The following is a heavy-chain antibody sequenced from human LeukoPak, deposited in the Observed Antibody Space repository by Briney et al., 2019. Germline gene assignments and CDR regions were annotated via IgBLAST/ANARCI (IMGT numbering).Heavy chain of an antibody. J-gene: IGHJ4*02. CDR2: IYTSGST. CDR1: GGSISTGSYY. Sequence: PSQTLSLTCIVSGGSISTGSYYWSWILQPAGKGLEWIGRIYTSGSTNYNPSLKSRVTISADTSKNQFSLKLSSVSAADTAVYYCARDDGAAGGMALDYWGQGTLVTVSS. V-gene: IGHV4-61*02. CDR3: ARDDGAAGGMALDY. D-gene: IGHD6-13*01.